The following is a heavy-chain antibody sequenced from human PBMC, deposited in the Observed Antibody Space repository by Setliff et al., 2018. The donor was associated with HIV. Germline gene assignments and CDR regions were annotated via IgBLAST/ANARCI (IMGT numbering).Heavy chain of an antibody. V-gene: IGHV4-61*01. CDR1: GGSVSSGSYY. CDR3: ARGDYYSYYMDV. J-gene: IGHJ6*03. CDR2: IYYSGST. Sequence: SETLSLTCTVSGGSVSSGSYYWSWIRQPPGKGLEWIGYIYYSGSTDYNPSLKSRVTISVDTSKNQFSLKLSSVTAADTAVYYCARGDYYSYYMDVWGKGTTVTVSS.